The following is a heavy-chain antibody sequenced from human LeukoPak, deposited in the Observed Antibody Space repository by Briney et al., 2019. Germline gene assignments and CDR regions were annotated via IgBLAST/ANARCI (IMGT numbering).Heavy chain of an antibody. CDR2: ISGSGGST. V-gene: IGHV3-23*01. CDR3: ARGSIAARTVYPYYFDY. D-gene: IGHD6-6*01. CDR1: GFTFSSYG. J-gene: IGHJ4*02. Sequence: GGSLRLSCAASGFTFSSYGMSGVRQAPGKGLEWVSVISGSGGSTYYADSVKGRFTISRDNSKNTLYLQMNSLRAEDTAVYYCARGSIAARTVYPYYFDYWGQGTLVTVSS.